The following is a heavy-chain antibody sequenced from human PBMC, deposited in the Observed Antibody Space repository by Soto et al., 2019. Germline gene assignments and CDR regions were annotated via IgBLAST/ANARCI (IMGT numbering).Heavy chain of an antibody. D-gene: IGHD4-17*01. CDR1: GGTLSCYA. J-gene: IGHJ4*02. CDR2: IIPIFGTA. Sequence: SVKASSKASGGTLSCYAISWVRQAPGQGLEWMGGIIPIFGTANYAQKFQGRVTITADESTSTAYMELSSLRSEDTAVYYCARIPYGDYTVDYWGQGTLVTVSS. V-gene: IGHV1-69*01. CDR3: ARIPYGDYTVDY.